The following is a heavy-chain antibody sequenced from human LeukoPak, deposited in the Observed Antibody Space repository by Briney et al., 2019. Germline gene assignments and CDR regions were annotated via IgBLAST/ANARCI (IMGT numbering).Heavy chain of an antibody. CDR2: IYYSGST. D-gene: IGHD3-22*01. CDR1: GGSISSGGYS. Sequence: SETLSLTCTVSGGSISSGGYSWSWIRQHPGKGLEWIGYIYYSGSTYYNPSLKSRVTISVDTSKNQFSLKLSSVTAADTAVYYCAKVEMIVVVIDYWGQGTLVTVSS. CDR3: AKVEMIVVVIDY. J-gene: IGHJ4*02. V-gene: IGHV4-31*03.